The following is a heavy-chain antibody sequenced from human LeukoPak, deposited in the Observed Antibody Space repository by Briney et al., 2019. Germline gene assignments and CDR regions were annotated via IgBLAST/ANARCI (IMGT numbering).Heavy chain of an antibody. V-gene: IGHV4-39*01. CDR2: IYYSGST. D-gene: IGHD6-6*01. J-gene: IGHJ4*02. Sequence: SETLSLTCTVSGGSISSSSYYWGWIRQPPGKGLEWIGSIYYSGSTYYNPSLKSRVTISVDTSKNQFSLKPSSVTAADTAVYYCARMGDSSSSDYWGQGTLVTVSS. CDR1: GGSISSSSYY. CDR3: ARMGDSSSSDY.